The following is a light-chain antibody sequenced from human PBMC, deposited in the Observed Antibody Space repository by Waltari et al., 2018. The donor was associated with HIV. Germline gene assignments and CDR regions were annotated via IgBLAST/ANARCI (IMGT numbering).Light chain of an antibody. J-gene: IGLJ3*02. Sequence: QSALTQPRSVSGSPGQSVTISCTGTSSDVGAYKFVSWYQQHLGKAPKLLIYDVTTRPSGVPDRFSGSKSGNSASLIISGLQAGDEAHYFCCSYAGNYAWVFGGGTKLTVL. CDR1: SSDVGAYKF. V-gene: IGLV2-11*01. CDR3: CSYAGNYAWV. CDR2: DVT.